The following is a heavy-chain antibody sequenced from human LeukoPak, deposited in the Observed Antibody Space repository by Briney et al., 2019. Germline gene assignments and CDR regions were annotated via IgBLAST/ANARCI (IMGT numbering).Heavy chain of an antibody. CDR2: IYHSGST. CDR1: GGSISSYY. CDR3: ARDSQGLYGDPTGYYYYYYMDV. V-gene: IGHV4-38-2*02. J-gene: IGHJ6*03. D-gene: IGHD4-17*01. Sequence: SETLSLTCTVSGGSISSYYWGWIRQPPGKGLEWIGSIYHSGSTYYNPSLKSRVTISVDTSKNQFSLKLSSVTAADTAVYYCARDSQGLYGDPTGYYYYYYMDVWGKGTTVTISS.